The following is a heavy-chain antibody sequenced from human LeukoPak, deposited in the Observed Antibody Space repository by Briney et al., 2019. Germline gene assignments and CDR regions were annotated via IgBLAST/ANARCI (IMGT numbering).Heavy chain of an antibody. Sequence: GGSLRLSCAASGFTFSSYAMHWVRQVPGKGLEWVAVISYDRSNKYYADSVKGRFTISRDNSKNTLYLQMNSLRAEDTAVYYCARVRWELLLIDYWGQGTLVTVSS. CDR3: ARVRWELLLIDY. D-gene: IGHD2-15*01. CDR1: GFTFSSYA. J-gene: IGHJ4*02. CDR2: ISYDRSNK. V-gene: IGHV3-30-3*01.